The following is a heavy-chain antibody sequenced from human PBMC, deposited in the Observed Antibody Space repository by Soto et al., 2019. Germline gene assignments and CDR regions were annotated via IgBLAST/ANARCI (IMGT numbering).Heavy chain of an antibody. V-gene: IGHV1-69*04. D-gene: IGHD4-17*01. J-gene: IGHJ6*03. CDR2: IIPILGVA. CDR3: VRVAEMGTVTKGYYYYMDV. Sequence: QVQLMQSGAEVKKPGSSVKVSCKASGDTFSNHTISWVRQAPGQGLEWMGRIIPILGVANYAQKFQGRVTITADKSSSTVYMELSSLRSADTAVYYCVRVAEMGTVTKGYYYYMDVWGKGTTVTVSS. CDR1: GDTFSNHT.